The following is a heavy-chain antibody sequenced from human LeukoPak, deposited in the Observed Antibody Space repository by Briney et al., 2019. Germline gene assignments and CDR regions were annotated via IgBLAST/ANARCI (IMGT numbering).Heavy chain of an antibody. CDR1: GYSISSGYY. V-gene: IGHV4-38-2*02. Sequence: SESLSLTCTVSGYSISSGYYWGWIRQPPGKGLEWIGSIYYSGSTYYNPSLKSRVTISVDTSKNQFSLKLSSVTAADTAVYYCAICEGYHSYFDYWGQGTLVTVSS. CDR2: IYYSGST. CDR3: AICEGYHSYFDY. D-gene: IGHD5-12*01. J-gene: IGHJ4*02.